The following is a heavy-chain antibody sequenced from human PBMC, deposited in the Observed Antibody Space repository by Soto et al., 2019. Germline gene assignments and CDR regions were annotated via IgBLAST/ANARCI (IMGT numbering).Heavy chain of an antibody. CDR3: ARDGRSSSYDY. CDR1: CGSSITHD. D-gene: IGHD6-13*01. J-gene: IGHJ4*02. Sequence: SATLCHTSTFSCGSSITHDWSWLRQPPGKGLEWIGYIYYSGSTNYNPSLKSRVTISVDTSKNQFSLKLSSVTAADTAVYYCARDGRSSSYDYWGQGTLVTVSS. V-gene: IGHV4-59*11. CDR2: IYYSGST.